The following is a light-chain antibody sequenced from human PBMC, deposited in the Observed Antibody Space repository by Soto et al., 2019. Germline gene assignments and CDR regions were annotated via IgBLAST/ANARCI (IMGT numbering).Light chain of an antibody. CDR1: QSVSSN. Sequence: ETVMTQSPATLSVSPGERATLSCRASQSVSSNLAWYQQRPGQAPRLLIYDVSTRATGIPARFSGSGSGTEFTLTISSLQSEDFAVYYCQQYNNWPPITFGQGTRLEIK. CDR3: QQYNNWPPIT. V-gene: IGKV3-15*01. CDR2: DVS. J-gene: IGKJ5*01.